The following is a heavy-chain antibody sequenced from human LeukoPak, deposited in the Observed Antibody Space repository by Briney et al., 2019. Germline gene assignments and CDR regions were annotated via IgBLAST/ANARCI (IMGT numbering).Heavy chain of an antibody. D-gene: IGHD2-2*01. CDR1: GYTFTSYY. CDR3: ARSHRDCSSTSCYGGFDY. J-gene: IGHJ4*02. V-gene: IGHV1-46*01. Sequence: GASVKVSCKASGYTFTSYYMHWVRQAPGQGLEWMGIINPSGGSTSYAQKFQGRVTMTRDTSTSTVYMELSSVTAADTAVYYCARSHRDCSSTSCYGGFDYWGQGTLVTVSS. CDR2: INPSGGST.